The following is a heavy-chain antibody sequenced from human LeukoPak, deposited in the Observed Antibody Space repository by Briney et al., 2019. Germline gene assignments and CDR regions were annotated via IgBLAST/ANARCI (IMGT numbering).Heavy chain of an antibody. Sequence: GGSLRLSCAASGFTFSSYGMHWVRQAPGKGLEWVAVIWYDGSNKYYADSVKGRFTISRDNSKNTLYLQMNSLRAEDTAAYYCARDLDFYYYYGMDVWGQGTTVTVSS. V-gene: IGHV3-33*01. CDR2: IWYDGSNK. J-gene: IGHJ6*02. CDR1: GFTFSSYG. D-gene: IGHD3/OR15-3a*01. CDR3: ARDLDFYYYYGMDV.